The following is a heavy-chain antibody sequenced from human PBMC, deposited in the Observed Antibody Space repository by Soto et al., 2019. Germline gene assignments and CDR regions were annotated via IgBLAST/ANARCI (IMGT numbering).Heavy chain of an antibody. V-gene: IGHV3-73*01. CDR1: GFTFSGSA. J-gene: IGHJ4*02. D-gene: IGHD4-17*01. CDR3: TRDYGDYPDY. CDR2: IRSKANSYAT. Sequence: VQLVESGGGLVQPGGSLKLSCAASGFTFSGSAMHWVRQASGKGLEWVGRIRSKANSYATAYAASVKGRFTISRDDSKNTAYLQMNSLKTEDTAVYYCTRDYGDYPDYWGQGTLVTVSS.